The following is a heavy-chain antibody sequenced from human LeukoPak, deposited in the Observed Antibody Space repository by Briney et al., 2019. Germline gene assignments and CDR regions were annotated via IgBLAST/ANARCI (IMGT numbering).Heavy chain of an antibody. J-gene: IGHJ4*02. Sequence: KTSETLSLTCTVSGGSISSSSYYWGWIRQPPGKGLEWIGSIYHSGSTYYNPSLKSRVTISVDTSKNQFSLKLSSVTAADTAVYYCARVRDPGRDFWSALGGYYFDYWGQGTLVTVSS. V-gene: IGHV4-39*07. D-gene: IGHD3-3*01. CDR2: IYHSGST. CDR3: ARVRDPGRDFWSALGGYYFDY. CDR1: GGSISSSSYY.